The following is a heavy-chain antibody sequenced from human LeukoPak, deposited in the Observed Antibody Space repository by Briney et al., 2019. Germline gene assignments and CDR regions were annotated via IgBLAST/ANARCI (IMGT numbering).Heavy chain of an antibody. D-gene: IGHD3-22*01. V-gene: IGHV1-46*01. CDR3: ARKDSSGYEVLDY. Sequence: ASVKVSCTASGYTFTSYYMHWVRQAPGQGLEWMGIINPSGGSTSYAQKFQGRVTMSRDTSTSTVYMELSSLRSEDTAVYYCARKDSSGYEVLDYWGQGTLVTVSS. J-gene: IGHJ4*02. CDR1: GYTFTSYY. CDR2: INPSGGST.